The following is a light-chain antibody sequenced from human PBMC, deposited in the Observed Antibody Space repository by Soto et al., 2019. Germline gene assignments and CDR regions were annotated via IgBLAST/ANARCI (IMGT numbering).Light chain of an antibody. CDR3: TSSTSDSLYV. CDR2: KVS. V-gene: IGLV2-14*01. J-gene: IGLJ1*01. CDR1: SSDVGGNKY. Sequence: QSALTQPASVSGSPGQSITISCTGNSSDVGGNKYVSWYQKYPGKVPKLLINKVSNRPSGVSNRFSGSKSGITASLTISGLLAEDEADYFCTSSTSDSLYVFGTGTKLTVL.